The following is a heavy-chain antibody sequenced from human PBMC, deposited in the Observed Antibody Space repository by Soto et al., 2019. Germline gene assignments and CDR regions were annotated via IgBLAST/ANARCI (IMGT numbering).Heavy chain of an antibody. V-gene: IGHV4-34*01. Sequence: SETLSLTCAVYGGSFSGYYWSWIRQPPGQGLEWIGEIYRTGSTNYNPSLKSRVTISLDKSENQFSLKVTSLTAADTAVYYCASRDPGTSVDYWGQGTLVTVSS. CDR1: GGSFSGYY. CDR2: IYRTGST. J-gene: IGHJ4*02. CDR3: ASRDPGTSVDY. D-gene: IGHD1-7*01.